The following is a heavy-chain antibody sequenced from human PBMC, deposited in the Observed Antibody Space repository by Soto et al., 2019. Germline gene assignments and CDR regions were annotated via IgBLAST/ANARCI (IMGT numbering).Heavy chain of an antibody. J-gene: IGHJ3*02. CDR1: GGTFSSYA. CDR3: ARVVGATTAIAFDI. V-gene: IGHV1-69*13. Sequence: ASVKVSCKASGGTFSSYAISWVRQAPGQGLEWMGGIIPIFGTANYAQKFQGRVTITADESTSTAYMQLSSLRSEDTAMYYCARVVGATTAIAFDIWGQGTMVTVSS. D-gene: IGHD1-26*01. CDR2: IIPIFGTA.